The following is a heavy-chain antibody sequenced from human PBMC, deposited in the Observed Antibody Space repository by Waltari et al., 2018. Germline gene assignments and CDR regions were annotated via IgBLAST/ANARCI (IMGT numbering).Heavy chain of an antibody. CDR3: ARSYSSSCYYYYGMDV. Sequence: QVQLVESGGGVVQPGRSLRLSCAASGFTFSSYGMHWVRQAPGRGLEWVAVIWYDGSKKYYGDSWKGRFTMSRDNSKNTLYLQMNSLRSEDTAVYYCARSYSSSCYYYYGMDVWGQGTTVTVSS. V-gene: IGHV3-33*01. CDR1: GFTFSSYG. CDR2: IWYDGSKK. J-gene: IGHJ6*02. D-gene: IGHD6-13*01.